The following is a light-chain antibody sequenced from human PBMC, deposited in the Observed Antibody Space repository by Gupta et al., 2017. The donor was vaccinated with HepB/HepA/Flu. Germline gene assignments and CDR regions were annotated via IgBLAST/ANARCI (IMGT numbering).Light chain of an antibody. CDR1: DSSIRNTR. CDR3: ASWDRSLSAVV. J-gene: IGLJ2*01. V-gene: IGLV1-51*01. CDR2: DNN. Sequence: QSVLTQPPSLSAAPGQKVSISCSGRDSSIRNTRVAWFQQFPGAAPTLLIRDNNKRPSGIPDRFSGSKSGTSATLDITGLQTGDEASYYCASWDRSLSAVVFGGGTKVTVL.